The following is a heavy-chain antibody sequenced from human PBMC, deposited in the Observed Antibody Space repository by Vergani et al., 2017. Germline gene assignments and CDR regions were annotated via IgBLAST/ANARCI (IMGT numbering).Heavy chain of an antibody. Sequence: EVQLVESGGGLVQPGGSLKLSCAASGFTFSGSAMHWVRQASGKGLEWVGRIRSKANSYATAYAASVKGRFTISRDDSKNTAYLQMNSLKTEDTAVYYSTRRSSGIAAATNRGQGTLVTVPS. D-gene: IGHD6-13*01. V-gene: IGHV3-73*02. CDR1: GFTFSGSA. CDR3: TRRSSGIAAATN. J-gene: IGHJ4*02. CDR2: IRSKANSYAT.